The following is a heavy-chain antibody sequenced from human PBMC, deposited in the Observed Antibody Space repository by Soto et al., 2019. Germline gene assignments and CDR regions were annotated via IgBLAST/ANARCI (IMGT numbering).Heavy chain of an antibody. CDR3: AKLILRYFDPPYGYDF. J-gene: IGHJ4*02. V-gene: IGHV3-23*01. CDR2: ISSRGDKT. Sequence: EVELLESGGGVVQPGTSLQLSCAVSGFTFSSYAMSWVRQAPGKGLEWVSVISSRGDKTDYADSVKGRFSVSRDNSRNVLFLQMNSLRADDTATYYCAKLILRYFDPPYGYDFWGRGALVTISS. CDR1: GFTFSSYA. D-gene: IGHD3-9*01.